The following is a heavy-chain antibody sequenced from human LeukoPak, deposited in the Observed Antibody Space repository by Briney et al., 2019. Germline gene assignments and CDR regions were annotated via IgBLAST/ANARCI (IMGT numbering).Heavy chain of an antibody. D-gene: IGHD3-22*01. CDR1: GGSISSSSYY. CDR3: ASGSDKYYDSSGYYYSVY. V-gene: IGHV4-39*01. J-gene: IGHJ4*02. Sequence: PSETLSLTCTVSGGSISSSSYYWGWIRQPPGKGLVWIGSIYYRGTTYYNPSLESRVTISVDTSKNQFSLKLTSVTAADTAVYYCASGSDKYYDSSGYYYSVYWGQGTLVTVSS. CDR2: IYYRGTT.